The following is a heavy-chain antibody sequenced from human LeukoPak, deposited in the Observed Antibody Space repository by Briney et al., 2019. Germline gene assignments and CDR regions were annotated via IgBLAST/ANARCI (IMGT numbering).Heavy chain of an antibody. CDR2: ISCSGST. V-gene: IGHV4-59*01. Sequence: SETLSLTCTVSGGSISPYYWSWLRQPPGKGLEWIGYISCSGSTKNDPSLKSRVTISVDTSKNQFSLKLTSVTAADTAVYYCAKEGAESFPDAFDIWGQGTMITVSS. J-gene: IGHJ3*02. CDR3: AKEGAESFPDAFDI. CDR1: GGSISPYY. D-gene: IGHD3-10*01.